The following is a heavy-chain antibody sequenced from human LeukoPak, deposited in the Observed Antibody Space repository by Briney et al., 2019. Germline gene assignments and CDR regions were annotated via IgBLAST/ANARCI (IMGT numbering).Heavy chain of an antibody. CDR1: GDSISSGDYY. D-gene: IGHD6-13*01. Sequence: SETLSLTCTVSGDSISSGDYYWTWIRQHPGKGLEWIGCIYYSGSTYYNLSLKSRVIISADTSKNHFSLKLSSVTAADTAVFYCARVREATIAPFFDYWGQGILVTVSS. V-gene: IGHV4-31*03. CDR2: IYYSGST. CDR3: ARVREATIAPFFDY. J-gene: IGHJ4*02.